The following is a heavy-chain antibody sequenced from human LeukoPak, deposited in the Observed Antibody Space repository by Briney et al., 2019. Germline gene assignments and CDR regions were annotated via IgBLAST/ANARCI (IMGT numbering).Heavy chain of an antibody. J-gene: IGHJ3*02. CDR2: IYPGDSDT. CDR1: GYSFTSHW. CDR3: ARLDRADCGSSSCSRGSGAFDI. V-gene: IGHV5-51*01. D-gene: IGHD2-2*01. Sequence: GESLKISCKASGYSFTSHWIGWVRQMPGKGLEGVANIYPGDSDTRYSPSFRGQVTISADKSFSTAYLKWNTLKASDTAVYYCARLDRADCGSSSCSRGSGAFDIWGQGTMVTVSS.